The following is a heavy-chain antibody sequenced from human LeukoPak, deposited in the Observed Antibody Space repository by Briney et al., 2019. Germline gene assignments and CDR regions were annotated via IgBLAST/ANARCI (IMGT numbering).Heavy chain of an antibody. V-gene: IGHV3-30*03. CDR1: GFTFSSYG. Sequence: PGRSLRLSCAASGFTFSSYGMHWVRQAPGKGLEWVAVISYDGSNKYYADSVKGRFTISRDNSKNTLYLQMNSLRAEDTALYYCARVVYDFWSAYDYWGQGTLVTVSS. D-gene: IGHD3-3*01. CDR3: ARVVYDFWSAYDY. CDR2: ISYDGSNK. J-gene: IGHJ4*02.